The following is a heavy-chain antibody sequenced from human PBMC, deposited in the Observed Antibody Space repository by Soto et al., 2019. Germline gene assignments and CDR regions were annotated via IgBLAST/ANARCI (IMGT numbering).Heavy chain of an antibody. CDR2: IWYDGSNK. J-gene: IGHJ4*02. V-gene: IGHV3-33*01. Sequence: QVQLVEYGGGVVQPGRSLRLTCAASGFTLSSYGMHWVRQAPGKGLEWVAVIWYDGSNKYYADSVKGRFTISRDNSKNTLYLQMNSLRAEDTAVYYCAREGEVVAATGLDYWGQGTLVTVSS. CDR1: GFTLSSYG. D-gene: IGHD2-15*01. CDR3: AREGEVVAATGLDY.